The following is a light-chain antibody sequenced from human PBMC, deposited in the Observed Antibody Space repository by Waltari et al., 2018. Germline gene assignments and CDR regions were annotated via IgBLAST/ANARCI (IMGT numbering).Light chain of an antibody. CDR3: QTGGHGTWV. CDR1: SGHSSNV. Sequence: QLVLTQSPSASASLGASVKLTCTLSSGHSSNVIAWHQQQPEKGPRYVMKVNSDGSHSKGDDIPDRFSGSGSGAERYLTISSLQSEDEADYYCQTGGHGTWVFGGGTKLTVL. CDR2: VNSDGSH. J-gene: IGLJ3*02. V-gene: IGLV4-69*01.